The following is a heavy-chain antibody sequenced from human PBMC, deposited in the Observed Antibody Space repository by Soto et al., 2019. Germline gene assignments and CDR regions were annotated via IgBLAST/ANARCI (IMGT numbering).Heavy chain of an antibody. J-gene: IGHJ4*02. D-gene: IGHD3-22*01. CDR2: IYHSGST. V-gene: IGHV4-4*02. CDR1: GGSISSSNW. CDR3: ARLPSDYYDSSGLIDY. Sequence: SETLSLTCAVPGGSISSSNWWSWVRQPPGKGLEWIGEIYHSGSTNYNPSLKSRVTISVDKSKNQFSLKLSSVTAADTAVYYCARLPSDYYDSSGLIDYWGQGTLVTVSS.